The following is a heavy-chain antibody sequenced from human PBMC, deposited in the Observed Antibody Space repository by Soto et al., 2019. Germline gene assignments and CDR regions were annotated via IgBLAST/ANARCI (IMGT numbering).Heavy chain of an antibody. CDR2: IKPDGSAQ. D-gene: IGHD4-17*01. J-gene: IGHJ4*02. Sequence: EVQVVESGGGLVQPGGSLRLSCAASGLTFSNFWISWVRQAPGKGLEWVANIKPDGSAQYYVDSVKGRFTISRDNAKNSLYLQMNSLRVEDTAVYYCTRERLDNYWGQGTLVSVS. CDR3: TRERLDNY. V-gene: IGHV3-7*01. CDR1: GLTFSNFW.